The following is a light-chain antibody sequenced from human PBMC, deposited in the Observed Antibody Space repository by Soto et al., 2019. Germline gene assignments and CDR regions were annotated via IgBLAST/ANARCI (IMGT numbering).Light chain of an antibody. J-gene: IGKJ1*01. CDR3: LQVNSYPWT. V-gene: IGKV1-17*03. Sequence: DIQMTQSPSAMSASVGDRVTITCRASQGITNNLAWFQQRPGKVPRRLIYFASTLQSGVPSRFSGSGYGTEFTLTISGLEPEDFATYYCLQVNSYPWTFGQGTNVEIK. CDR2: FAS. CDR1: QGITNN.